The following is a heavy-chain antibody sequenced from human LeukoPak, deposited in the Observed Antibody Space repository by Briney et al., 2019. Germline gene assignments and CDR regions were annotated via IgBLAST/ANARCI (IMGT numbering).Heavy chain of an antibody. CDR2: IYYSGST. J-gene: IGHJ4*02. CDR3: ARVDYYDSSGYGFDY. Sequence: SETLSLTCTVSGGSISSYYWSWIRQPPGKGLEWIGYIYYSGSTNYNPSLKSRVTISVDTSKNQFSLKLSSVTAADTAVYYCARVDYYDSSGYGFDYWGQGTLVTVSS. D-gene: IGHD3-22*01. CDR1: GGSISSYY. V-gene: IGHV4-59*01.